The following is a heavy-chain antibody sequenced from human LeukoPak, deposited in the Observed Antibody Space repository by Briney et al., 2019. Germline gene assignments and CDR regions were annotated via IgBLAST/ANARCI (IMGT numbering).Heavy chain of an antibody. V-gene: IGHV3-21*01. Sequence: GGSLRLSCAASGVTFSSYSMNWVRQAPGKGLEWVSSISSSSSYIYYADSVKGRFTISRDNAKNSLYLQMNSLRAEDTAVYYCARDRVLGFQHWGQGTLVTVSS. CDR1: GVTFSSYS. J-gene: IGHJ1*01. CDR2: ISSSSSYI. D-gene: IGHD6-6*01. CDR3: ARDRVLGFQH.